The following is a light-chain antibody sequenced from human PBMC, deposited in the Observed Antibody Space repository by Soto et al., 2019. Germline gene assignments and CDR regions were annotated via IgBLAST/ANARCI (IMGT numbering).Light chain of an antibody. Sequence: QSPATPSLSPGENGTLDFSTSQSVTSRYLAWYQQQPGQAPRLLMSGAATRAAGIPDRFSGDGSGTDFTLTISRLEPEDFAVYYCQQYSTSAITFGQGTRLE. V-gene: IGKV3-20*01. CDR2: GAA. CDR3: QQYSTSAIT. J-gene: IGKJ5*01. CDR1: QSVTSRY.